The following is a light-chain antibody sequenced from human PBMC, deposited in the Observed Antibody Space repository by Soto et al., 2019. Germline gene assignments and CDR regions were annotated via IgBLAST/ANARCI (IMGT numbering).Light chain of an antibody. V-gene: IGLV1-51*01. CDR3: ETWDTNLSAVV. Sequence: QSVLTQPPSVSAAPGQKVTISCSGSSSNIGKTLVAWYQHLPGTAPKLLIYDDNRRPSGIPDRFSASKSGTSATLAITGLQTGGEADYYCETWDTNLSAVVFGGGTKLTVL. J-gene: IGLJ3*02. CDR2: DDN. CDR1: SSNIGKTL.